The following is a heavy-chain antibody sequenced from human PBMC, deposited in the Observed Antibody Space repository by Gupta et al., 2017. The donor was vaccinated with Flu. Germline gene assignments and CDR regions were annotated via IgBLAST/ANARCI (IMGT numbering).Heavy chain of an antibody. CDR1: GFTFSSYE. Sequence: EVQLVESGGGLVQPGGSLRLSCAASGFTFSSYEMNWVRQAPGKGLEWVSYISSSGSTIYYADSVKGRFTISRDNAKNSLYLKMNSLRAEDTAVYYCAREVLYSYGVYYYYYGMDVWGQGTTVTVSS. CDR3: AREVLYSYGVYYYYYGMDV. D-gene: IGHD5-18*01. CDR2: ISSSGSTI. J-gene: IGHJ6*02. V-gene: IGHV3-48*03.